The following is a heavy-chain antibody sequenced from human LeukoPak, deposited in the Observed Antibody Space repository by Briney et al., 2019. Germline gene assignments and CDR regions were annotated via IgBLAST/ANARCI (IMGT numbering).Heavy chain of an antibody. Sequence: SQTLSLTCAISGDSVSSNSAAWNWIRQSPSRGLEWLGRTYYRSKWYNDYAVSVKSRITINPDTSKNQFSLQLNSVTPEDTAVYYCARGMAVAGNYYYYYGMDVWGQGTTVTVFS. D-gene: IGHD6-19*01. CDR1: GDSVSSNSAA. J-gene: IGHJ6*02. CDR2: TYYRSKWYN. CDR3: ARGMAVAGNYYYYYGMDV. V-gene: IGHV6-1*01.